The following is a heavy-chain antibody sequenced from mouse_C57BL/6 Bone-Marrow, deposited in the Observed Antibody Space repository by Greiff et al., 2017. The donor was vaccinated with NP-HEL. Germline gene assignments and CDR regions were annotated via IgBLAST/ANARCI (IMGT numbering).Heavy chain of an antibody. J-gene: IGHJ3*01. CDR2: ISGGGGNT. V-gene: IGHV5-9*01. Sequence: EVMLVASGGGLVKPGGSLKLSCAASGFTFSSYTMSWVRQTPEKRLAWVATISGGGGNTYYPDSVKGRFTISRDNAKNTLYLQMSSLRSEDTALYYCARPYYYGSKFLAYWGQGTLVTVSA. CDR3: ARPYYYGSKFLAY. CDR1: GFTFSSYT. D-gene: IGHD1-1*01.